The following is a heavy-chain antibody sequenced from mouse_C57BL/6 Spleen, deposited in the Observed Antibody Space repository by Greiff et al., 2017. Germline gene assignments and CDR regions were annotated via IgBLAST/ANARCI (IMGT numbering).Heavy chain of an antibody. Sequence: VQLVESGPGLVQPSQSLSITCTVSGFSLNSYGVHWVRQSPGKGLEWLGVIWRGGSTDYNAAYMSRLSITQDNSKSQVFFKMNSLQADDTAIYYGAKKSGYGYFDFWGTGTTFTVSS. CDR3: AKKSGYGYFDF. V-gene: IGHV2-5*01. CDR1: GFSLNSYG. CDR2: IWRGGST. J-gene: IGHJ1*03.